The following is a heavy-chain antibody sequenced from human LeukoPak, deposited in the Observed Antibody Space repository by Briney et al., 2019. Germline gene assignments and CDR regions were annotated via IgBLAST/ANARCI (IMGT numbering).Heavy chain of an antibody. Sequence: SETLSLTCTVSGGSISSSSYYWCWIRQHPGKGLEWIGSIYYSGSTYYNPSLKSRVTISVDTSKNQFSLKLSSVTAADTAVYYVRKGEKKREGSFNTGGRGTRV. CDR2: IYYSGST. CDR3: RKGEKKREGSFNT. V-gene: IGHV4-39*01. CDR1: GGSISSSSYY. D-gene: IGHD3-10*01. J-gene: IGHJ4*02.